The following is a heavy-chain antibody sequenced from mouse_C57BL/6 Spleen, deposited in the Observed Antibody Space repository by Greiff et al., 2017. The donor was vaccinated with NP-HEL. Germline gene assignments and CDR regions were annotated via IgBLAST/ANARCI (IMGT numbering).Heavy chain of an antibody. D-gene: IGHD2-3*01. CDR1: GFTFSSYA. CDR3: ARDDDGFWYFDV. V-gene: IGHV5-4*01. J-gene: IGHJ1*03. CDR2: ISDGGSYT. Sequence: EVKVVESGGGLVKPGGSLKLSCAASGFTFSSYAMSWVRQTPEKRLEWVATISDGGSYTYYPYNVNGRFTISRDNAKNNLYLQMSHLKSEDTAMYYCARDDDGFWYFDVWGTGTTVTVSS.